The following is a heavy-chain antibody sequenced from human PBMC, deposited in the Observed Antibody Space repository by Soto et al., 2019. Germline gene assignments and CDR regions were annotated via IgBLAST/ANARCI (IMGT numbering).Heavy chain of an antibody. V-gene: IGHV1-3*01. D-gene: IGHD1-26*01. CDR3: AISGSYSTFDY. J-gene: IGHJ4*02. CDR1: GYTVTSFA. Sequence: ALVMVSCKASGYTVTSFAMHWVRQAPGQRLEWMGWINAGNGNTKYSQKFQGRVTITRDTSASTAYMELSSLRSEDTAVYYCAISGSYSTFDYWGQGTLVTVSS. CDR2: INAGNGNT.